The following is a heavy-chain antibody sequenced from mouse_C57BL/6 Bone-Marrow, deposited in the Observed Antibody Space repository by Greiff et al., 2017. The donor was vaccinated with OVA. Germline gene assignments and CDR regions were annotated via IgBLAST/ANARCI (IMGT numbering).Heavy chain of an antibody. D-gene: IGHD2-1*01. J-gene: IGHJ2*01. CDR2: ISGGGGNT. CDR1: GFTFSSYT. V-gene: IGHV5-9*01. CDR3: ARPYGNYCDN. Sequence: EVMLVESGGGLVKPGVSLKLSCAASGFTFSSYTMSWVRQTPEKRLEWVATISGGGGNTYYPDSVKGRFTISRDNAKNTLYLQMNSLRSEDTALYYCARPYGNYCDNWGQGTTLTVSS.